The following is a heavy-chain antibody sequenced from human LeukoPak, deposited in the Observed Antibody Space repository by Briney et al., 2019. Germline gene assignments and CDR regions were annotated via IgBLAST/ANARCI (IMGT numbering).Heavy chain of an antibody. Sequence: SETLSLTCTVSGYSISSGYYWGWIRQPPGKRLEWIGIIYHSGSTYYNPSLKSRVTISVDTSKNQFSLKLSSVTAADTAVYCCASYTDAFDIWGQGTMVTVSS. CDR3: ASYTDAFDI. CDR2: IYHSGST. CDR1: GYSISSGYY. D-gene: IGHD3-16*01. V-gene: IGHV4-38-2*02. J-gene: IGHJ3*02.